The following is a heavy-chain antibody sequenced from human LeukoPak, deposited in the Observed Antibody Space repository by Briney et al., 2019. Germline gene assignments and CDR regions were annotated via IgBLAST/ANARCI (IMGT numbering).Heavy chain of an antibody. CDR1: GFTFSRYW. V-gene: IGHV3-21*01. D-gene: IGHD3-10*01. CDR3: ARVYYGSGSWFDY. CDR2: ISSTSSYI. J-gene: IGHJ4*02. Sequence: GGSLRLSCAASGFTFSRYWMHWVRQAPGKGLEWVSSISSTSSYIYYVDSVKGRFTISRDNAKNSLYLQMNSLRAEDTAVYYCARVYYGSGSWFDYWGQGTLVTVSS.